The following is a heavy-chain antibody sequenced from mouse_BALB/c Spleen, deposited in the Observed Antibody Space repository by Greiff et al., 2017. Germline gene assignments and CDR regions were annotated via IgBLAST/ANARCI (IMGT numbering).Heavy chain of an antibody. V-gene: IGHV5-17*02. CDR3: ARSMITPYYAMDY. Sequence: EVQLVESGGGLVQPGGSLKLSCAASGFTFSSFGMHWVRQAPEKGLEWVAYISSGSSTIYYADTVKGRFTITRDNPKNTLFLQMTSLRSEDTAMYYCARSMITPYYAMDYWGQGTSVTVSS. D-gene: IGHD2-4*01. J-gene: IGHJ4*01. CDR1: GFTFSSFG. CDR2: ISSGSSTI.